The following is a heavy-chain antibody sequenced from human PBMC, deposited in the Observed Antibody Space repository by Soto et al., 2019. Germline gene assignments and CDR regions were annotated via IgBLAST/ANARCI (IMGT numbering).Heavy chain of an antibody. V-gene: IGHV4-59*01. D-gene: IGHD3-3*01. J-gene: IGHJ4*02. CDR3: ARSFGRFLEVFEY. CDR2: IYYSGST. Sequence: SETLSLTCTVSGGSISSYYWSWIRQPPGKGLEWIGYIYYSGSTNYNPSLKSRVTISVDTSKNQFSLKLSSVTAADTAVYYCARSFGRFLEVFEYWGQGTLVTVSS. CDR1: GGSISSYY.